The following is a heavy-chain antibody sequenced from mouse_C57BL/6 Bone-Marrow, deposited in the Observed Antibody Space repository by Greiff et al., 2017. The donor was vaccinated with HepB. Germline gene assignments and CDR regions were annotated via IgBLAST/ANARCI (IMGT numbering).Heavy chain of an antibody. CDR2: IDPEDGDT. CDR1: GFNINDYY. J-gene: IGHJ2*01. CDR3: TTGLDYGSSYVGY. D-gene: IGHD1-1*01. Sequence: VQLQQSGAELVRPGASVKLSCTASGFNINDYYMHWVKQRPEQGLEWIGRIDPEDGDTEYAPKFQGKATMTADTSSNTAYLQLSSLTSEDTAVYYCTTGLDYGSSYVGYWGQGTTLTVSS. V-gene: IGHV14-1*01.